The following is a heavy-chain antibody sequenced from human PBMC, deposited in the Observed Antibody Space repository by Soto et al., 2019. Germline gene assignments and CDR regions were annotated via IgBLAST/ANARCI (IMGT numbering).Heavy chain of an antibody. Sequence: SETLSLTCPVSGGSVSSATYFWSWVRQPPGGGLEWIAYNLHSGSSMYNPSLKSRVTISLSKYKTQFPLRLTSVTAADTAVYYCARDTRYGVLDYWGQVTLVTV. CDR3: ARDTRYGVLDY. CDR2: NLHSGSS. D-gene: IGHD4-17*01. CDR1: GGSVSSATYF. V-gene: IGHV4-61*01. J-gene: IGHJ4*02.